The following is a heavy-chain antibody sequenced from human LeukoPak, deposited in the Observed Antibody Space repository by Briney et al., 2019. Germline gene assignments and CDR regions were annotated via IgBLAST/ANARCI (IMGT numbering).Heavy chain of an antibody. J-gene: IGHJ4*02. D-gene: IGHD4-17*01. CDR2: IYYSGTT. V-gene: IGHV4-31*03. CDR3: ARSGLWLRGTTAFDY. CDR1: GGSISSGGYY. Sequence: SQTLSLTCTVSGGSISSGGYYWSWIRQHPGKGLEWIGYIYYSGTTYYNPSLKSRISMSVDTSKNHFSLKLNSVTAADTAVYYCARSGLWLRGTTAFDYWGQGTPVTVSS.